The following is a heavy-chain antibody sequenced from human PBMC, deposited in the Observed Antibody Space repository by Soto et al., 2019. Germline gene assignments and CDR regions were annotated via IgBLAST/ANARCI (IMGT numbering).Heavy chain of an antibody. CDR1: GFTVSSNY. J-gene: IGHJ6*02. D-gene: IGHD3-10*01. CDR3: ARDSGRPYYTYHGLDV. CDR2: LNSGGST. Sequence: EVQVVESGGGLIQPGGSLKLSCAASGFTVSSNYMSWVRQAPGKGLEWVSVLNSGGSTYYADSVKGRFTISRDNSKNMLYLQLNTLRVEDTAVYYCARDSGRPYYTYHGLDVWGQGTTVTVSS. V-gene: IGHV3-53*01.